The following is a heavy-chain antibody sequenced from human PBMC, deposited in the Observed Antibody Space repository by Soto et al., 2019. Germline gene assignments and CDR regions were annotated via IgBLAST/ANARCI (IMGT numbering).Heavy chain of an antibody. CDR1: GFTFSGYW. J-gene: IGHJ4*02. V-gene: IGHV3-7*01. Sequence: EVLLVESGGGLVQPGGSMRLSCAASGFTFSGYWMSWVRQAPGKGLEWVANIRYDESEQHYVDSVEGRFTISRDNAKNSLFLQMHSLRAEATAVYFCGRVFGASNVVDWWGQGTLVTVSS. D-gene: IGHD3-3*01. CDR2: IRYDESEQ. CDR3: GRVFGASNVVDW.